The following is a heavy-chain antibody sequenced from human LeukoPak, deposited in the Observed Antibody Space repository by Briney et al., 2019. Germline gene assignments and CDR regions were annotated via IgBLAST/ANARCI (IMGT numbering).Heavy chain of an antibody. J-gene: IGHJ6*03. CDR2: INPSGGST. V-gene: IGHV1-46*01. Sequence: ASVKVSCKASGYTFTSYYIHWVRQAPGQGLEWMGLINPSGGSTNYAQKLQGRVTMTRDTSTSTVYMELSSLRSEDTAVYYCAQAFAKGTRYYMDVWGKRTTVTISS. CDR1: GYTFTSYY. D-gene: IGHD1-1*01. CDR3: AQAFAKGTRYYMDV.